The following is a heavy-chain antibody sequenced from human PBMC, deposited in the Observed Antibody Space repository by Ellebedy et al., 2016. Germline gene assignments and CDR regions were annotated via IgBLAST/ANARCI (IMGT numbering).Heavy chain of an antibody. D-gene: IGHD5-12*01. J-gene: IGHJ3*02. V-gene: IGHV1-69*04. Sequence: ASVKVSCKASGGTFSSYAISWVRQAPGQGLEWMGRIIPILGIANYAQKFQGRVTITADKSTSTAYMELSSLRSEDTAVYYCARDGGYTGDTELYAFDIWGQGTMVTVSS. CDR2: IIPILGIA. CDR1: GGTFSSYA. CDR3: ARDGGYTGDTELYAFDI.